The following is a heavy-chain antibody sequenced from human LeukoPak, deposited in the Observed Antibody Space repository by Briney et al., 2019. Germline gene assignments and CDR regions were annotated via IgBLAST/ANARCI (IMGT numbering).Heavy chain of an antibody. D-gene: IGHD1-26*01. CDR1: GGTFSIYA. CDR3: ARGKSVVVGATTD. Sequence: SVTVSCKASGGTFSIYAISWVRQAPGQGLEWMGGIIPIFGTANYAQKFQGRVTITADESTSTAYMELSSLRSEDTAVYYCARGKSVVVGATTDWGQGTLVTVSS. CDR2: IIPIFGTA. J-gene: IGHJ4*02. V-gene: IGHV1-69*13.